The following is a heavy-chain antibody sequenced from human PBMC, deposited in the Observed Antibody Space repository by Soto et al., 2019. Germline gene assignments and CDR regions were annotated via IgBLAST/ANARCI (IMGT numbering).Heavy chain of an antibody. CDR3: VKEGKMGVEGFDF. D-gene: IGHD1-26*01. Sequence: GGSLRLSCATSGFTFSDHAMHGVRQAPGEGLEWVSGVRGDFVTTPYADSVKGRFTISRDNSKNTLYLQMNSLRAEDTAIYYCVKEGKMGVEGFDFWGQGTLVTVS. V-gene: IGHV3-23*01. J-gene: IGHJ4*02. CDR2: VRGDFVTT. CDR1: GFTFSDHA.